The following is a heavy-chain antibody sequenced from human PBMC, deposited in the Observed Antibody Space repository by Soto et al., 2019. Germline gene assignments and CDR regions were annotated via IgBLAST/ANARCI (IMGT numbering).Heavy chain of an antibody. Sequence: QLQLQESGPGLVKPSETLSLTCTVSGGSISSSSYYWGWIRQPPGKGLEWIGSIYYSGSTYYNPSLKSRVTISVDTSKNQFSLKLSSVTAADTAVYYCASLIVVVPAAFYAFDIWGQGTMVTVSS. CDR1: GGSISSSSYY. CDR3: ASLIVVVPAAFYAFDI. J-gene: IGHJ3*02. D-gene: IGHD2-2*01. CDR2: IYYSGST. V-gene: IGHV4-39*01.